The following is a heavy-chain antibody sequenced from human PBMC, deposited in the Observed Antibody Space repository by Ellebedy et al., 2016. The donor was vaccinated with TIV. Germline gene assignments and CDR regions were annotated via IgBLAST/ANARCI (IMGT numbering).Heavy chain of an antibody. CDR1: GGSFSGYY. CDR3: ARGLLEETSEAFDI. D-gene: IGHD3-3*01. Sequence: MPSETLSLTCAVYGGSFSGYYWSWIRQPPGKGLEWIGEINHSGSTNYNPSLKSRVTISVDTSKNQFSLKLSSVTAADTAVYYCARGLLEETSEAFDIWGQGTMVTVSS. CDR2: INHSGST. J-gene: IGHJ3*02. V-gene: IGHV4-34*01.